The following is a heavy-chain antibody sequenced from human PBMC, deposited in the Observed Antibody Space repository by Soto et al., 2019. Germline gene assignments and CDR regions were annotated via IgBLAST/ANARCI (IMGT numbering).Heavy chain of an antibody. CDR1: GGSISSYY. CDR3: ARRYGGNFDY. CDR2: IYYSGST. J-gene: IGHJ4*02. D-gene: IGHD1-26*01. V-gene: IGHV4-59*01. Sequence: QVQLQESGPGLVKPSETLSLTCTVSGGSISSYYWSWIRQPPGKGLEWIGYIYYSGSTNYNPSLXMXVXIXXDTSKNQFSLKLTSVTAADTVVYYCARRYGGNFDYWGQGTLVTVSS.